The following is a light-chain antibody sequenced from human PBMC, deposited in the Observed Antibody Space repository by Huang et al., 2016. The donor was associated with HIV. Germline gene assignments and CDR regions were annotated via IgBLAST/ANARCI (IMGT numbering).Light chain of an antibody. CDR1: QSVSNN. CDR2: GAS. CDR3: QQYNSWPIT. J-gene: IGKJ3*01. V-gene: IGKV3-15*01. Sequence: EIVMTQSPATLSVSPGERVTLSCRASQSVSNNLAWYQQKPGQAPRLLIYGASTRATGSPARFSGSGSATDFTLTISSLQSEHFAVYYCQQYNSWPITFGPGTKVDTK.